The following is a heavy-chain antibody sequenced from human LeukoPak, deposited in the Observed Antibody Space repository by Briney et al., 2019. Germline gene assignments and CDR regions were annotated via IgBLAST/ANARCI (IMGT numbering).Heavy chain of an antibody. CDR1: GDSVSSNSAA. V-gene: IGHV6-1*01. Sequence: SQTLSLTCAISGDSVSSNSAAWNWIRQSPSRGLEWLGRTYYRSKWSNDAVSVKSRITINPDTSRNQFSLQLNSVTPEDTAVYYCARYYYDSRGYCYYYFDYWGQGTLVTVSS. CDR3: ARYYYDSRGYCYYYFDY. J-gene: IGHJ4*02. D-gene: IGHD3-22*01. CDR2: TYYRSKWSN.